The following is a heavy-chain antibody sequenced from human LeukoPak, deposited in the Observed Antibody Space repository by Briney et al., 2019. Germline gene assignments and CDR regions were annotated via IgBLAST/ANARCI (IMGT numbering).Heavy chain of an antibody. Sequence: AGGSLRLSCAASGFIFTTYSVNWVRQAPGKGLEWVSSISSSSTYISYADSVEGRFTISRDNAKNSLYLQMNSLRAEDTALYYCARVFSGNYYSGFDYWGQGTLVTVSS. CDR3: ARVFSGNYYSGFDY. CDR1: GFIFTTYS. D-gene: IGHD3-10*01. J-gene: IGHJ4*02. V-gene: IGHV3-21*01. CDR2: ISSSSTYI.